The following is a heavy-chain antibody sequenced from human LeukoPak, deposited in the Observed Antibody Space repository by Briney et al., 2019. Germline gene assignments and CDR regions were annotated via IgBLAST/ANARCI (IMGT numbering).Heavy chain of an antibody. CDR2: IYNSGST. D-gene: IGHD1-26*01. CDR1: GGSISSGNYY. Sequence: PSETLSLTCTVSGGSISSGNYYRSWIRQPAGKGLEWIGRIYNSGSTNYNPSLKSRVTISVDTSKNQFSLKLSSVTAADTAVYYCARFSPATVLDPWGQGTLVTVSS. J-gene: IGHJ5*02. V-gene: IGHV4-61*10. CDR3: ARFSPATVLDP.